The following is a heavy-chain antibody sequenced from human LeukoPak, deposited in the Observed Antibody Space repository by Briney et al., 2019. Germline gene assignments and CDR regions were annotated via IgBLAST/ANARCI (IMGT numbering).Heavy chain of an antibody. Sequence: GESLKISRKGSGYSFTSYWIGWVRQMPGKGLEWMGIIYPGDSDTRYSPSFQSQVPISADKSISTAYLHWTNRKASGTATSDRARQERRYGYDLSLPSPQHWGQGTLVTVSS. V-gene: IGHV5-51*01. D-gene: IGHD5-18*01. J-gene: IGHJ4*02. CDR1: GYSFTSYW. CDR2: IYPGDSDT. CDR3: ARQERRYGYDLSLPSPQH.